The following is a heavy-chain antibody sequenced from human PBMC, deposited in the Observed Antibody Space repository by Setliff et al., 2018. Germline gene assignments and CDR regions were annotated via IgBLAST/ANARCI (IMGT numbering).Heavy chain of an antibody. D-gene: IGHD2-15*01. CDR3: TRDYGFCSGGSCSYYGMDV. CDR1: GFTFSSYE. V-gene: IGHV3-48*03. J-gene: IGHJ6*02. CDR2: ISSIGSTI. Sequence: GGSLRLSCAASGFTFSSYEMNWVRQAPGKGLEWVSYISSIGSTIYYADSVQGRFTSSRDNAKNALYLQMNSLRADDTAVYYCTRDYGFCSGGSCSYYGMDVWGQGTTVTVSS.